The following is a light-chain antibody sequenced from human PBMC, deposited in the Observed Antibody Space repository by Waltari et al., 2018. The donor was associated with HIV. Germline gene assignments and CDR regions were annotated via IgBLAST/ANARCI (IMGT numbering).Light chain of an antibody. CDR1: SGSISRKY. CDR2: DDK. J-gene: IGLJ2*01. V-gene: IGLV6-57*01. CDR3: QCNDPTNYVV. Sequence: FILTQPHPVSGSPGKTITIPCTRSSGSISRKYLRRYQPPPGTSPTASAIDDKQGPSGVPDRFSATIDSSSNSAYLTISGLKTEDEADYYCQCNDPTNYVVFGGGTHLTVL.